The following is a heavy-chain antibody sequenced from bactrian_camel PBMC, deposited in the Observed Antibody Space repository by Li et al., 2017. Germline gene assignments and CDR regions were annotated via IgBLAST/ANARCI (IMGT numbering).Heavy chain of an antibody. CDR3: AARVAFRRGGYCYPTLPDFGA. CDR2: MGSDGST. Sequence: VQLVESGGGPVQAGGSLRLSCLASGDTDSTDCMAWFRQAPGKEREGVAAMGSDGSTSYADFVKGRFTISKDTANNTLCLQMNDLKPEDTAMYYCAARVAFRRGGYCYPTLPDFGAVGQGTQVTVS. J-gene: IGHJ6*01. D-gene: IGHD2*01. V-gene: IGHV3S53*01. CDR1: GDTDSTDC.